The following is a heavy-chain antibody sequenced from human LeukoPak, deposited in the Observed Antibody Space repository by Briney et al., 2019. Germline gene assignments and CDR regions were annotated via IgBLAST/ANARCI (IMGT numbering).Heavy chain of an antibody. D-gene: IGHD3-22*01. CDR2: IIPIFGTA. J-gene: IGHJ4*02. CDR3: ARDRGGEYYYDSSGYYSALDY. Sequence: SVKVSCKASGGTFSSYAISWVRQAPGQGLEWMGGIIPIFGTANYAQKFQGRVTITTDGSTSTAYMELSSLRSEDTAVYYCARDRGGEYYYDSSGYYSALDYWGQGTLVTVSS. V-gene: IGHV1-69*05. CDR1: GGTFSSYA.